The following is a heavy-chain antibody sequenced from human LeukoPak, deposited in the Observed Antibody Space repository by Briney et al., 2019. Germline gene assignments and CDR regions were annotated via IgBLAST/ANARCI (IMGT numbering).Heavy chain of an antibody. Sequence: GGSLRLSCAASGFTFSSYGMHWVRQAPGKGLEWVSAISGSGGSTYYADSVKGRFTISRDNSKNTLYLQMNSLRAEDTAVYYCAKIIQLWYYFDYWGQGTLVTVSS. CDR1: GFTFSSYG. CDR2: ISGSGGST. CDR3: AKIIQLWYYFDY. V-gene: IGHV3-23*01. D-gene: IGHD5-18*01. J-gene: IGHJ4*02.